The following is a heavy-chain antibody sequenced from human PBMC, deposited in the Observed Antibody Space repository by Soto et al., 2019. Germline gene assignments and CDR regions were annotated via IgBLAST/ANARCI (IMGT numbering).Heavy chain of an antibody. D-gene: IGHD1-20*01. CDR3: ARVRAYNWKEMGFDP. CDR1: GYTFTTYG. Sequence: QVQLVQSGAEVKKPGASVKVSCKASGYTFTTYGISWVRRAPGQGLGGMGWISAYNGNTNYAQKLQGRVTMTTDTSTSTAYMELRSLRSDDTAVYYCARVRAYNWKEMGFDPWGQGTLVTVSS. CDR2: ISAYNGNT. V-gene: IGHV1-18*04. J-gene: IGHJ5*02.